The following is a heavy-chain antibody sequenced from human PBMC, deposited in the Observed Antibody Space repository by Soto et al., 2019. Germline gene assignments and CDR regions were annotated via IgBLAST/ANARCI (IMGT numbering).Heavy chain of an antibody. V-gene: IGHV3-33*01. J-gene: IGHJ3*02. D-gene: IGHD4-17*01. CDR2: IWYDGSNK. CDR3: ARDSRYHDYGGNSRLRNAFDI. Sequence: GGSLRLSCAASGFTFSSYGMHWVRQAPGKGLEWVAVIWYDGSNKYYADSVKGRFTISRDNSKNTLYLQMNSLRAEDTAVYYCARDSRYHDYGGNSRLRNAFDIWGQGTMVTVSS. CDR1: GFTFSSYG.